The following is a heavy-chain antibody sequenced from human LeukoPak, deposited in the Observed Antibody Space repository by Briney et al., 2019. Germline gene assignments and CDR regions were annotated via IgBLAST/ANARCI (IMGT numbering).Heavy chain of an antibody. V-gene: IGHV3-21*01. CDR3: ARRYSSGWYLLDY. CDR1: GFTFSSYS. CDR2: ISSSSSYI. J-gene: IGHJ4*02. Sequence: GGSLRLSCAASGFTFSSYSMNWVRQAPGKGLEWVSSISSSSSYIYYADSVKGRFTISRDNAKNSLYLQMNSLRAEDTAVYYCARRYSSGWYLLDYWGQGTLVTVSS. D-gene: IGHD6-19*01.